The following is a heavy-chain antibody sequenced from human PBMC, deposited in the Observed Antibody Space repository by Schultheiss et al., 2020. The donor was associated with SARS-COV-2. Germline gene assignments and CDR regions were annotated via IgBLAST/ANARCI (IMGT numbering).Heavy chain of an antibody. D-gene: IGHD6-6*01. CDR1: GFTFSSYG. J-gene: IGHJ4*02. Sequence: GESLKISCAASGFTFSSYGMHWVRQAPGKGLEWVSYISSSGSTIYYADSVKGRFTISRDNAKNSLYLQMNSLRAEDTAVYYCATVSSIARRPTYFNHWGQGTLVTVSS. CDR2: ISSSGSTI. V-gene: IGHV3-48*04. CDR3: ATVSSIARRPTYFNH.